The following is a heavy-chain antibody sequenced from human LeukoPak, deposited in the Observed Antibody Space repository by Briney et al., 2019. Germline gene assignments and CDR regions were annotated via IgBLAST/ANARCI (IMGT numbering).Heavy chain of an antibody. CDR2: IYPGDSDT. V-gene: IGHV5-51*01. CDR1: GYRFTSYW. J-gene: IGHJ3*02. CDR3: AREAGPTVNAFDI. Sequence: GESLEISCKGSGYRFTSYWIGWVRQMPGKGLEWMGIIYPGDSDTRYSPSFQGQVTISADKSISTAYLQWSSLKASDIAMYYCAREAGPTVNAFDIWGQGTMVTVSS.